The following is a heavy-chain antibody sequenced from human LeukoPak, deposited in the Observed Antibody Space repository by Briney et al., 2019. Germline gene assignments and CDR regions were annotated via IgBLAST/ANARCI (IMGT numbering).Heavy chain of an antibody. V-gene: IGHV3-33*01. CDR2: IWYDGSNK. Sequence: RGSLRLSCAASGFTFSSYGMHWVRQAPGKGLEWVAVIWYDGSNKYYADSVKGRFTISRDNSKNTLYLQMNSLRAEDTAVYYCARDRDYYGTFYYFDYWGQGTLVTVSS. CDR1: GFTFSSYG. D-gene: IGHD3-10*01. J-gene: IGHJ4*02. CDR3: ARDRDYYGTFYYFDY.